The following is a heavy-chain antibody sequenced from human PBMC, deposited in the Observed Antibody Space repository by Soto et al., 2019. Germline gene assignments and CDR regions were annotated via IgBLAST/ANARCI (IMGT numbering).Heavy chain of an antibody. Sequence: GGSLRLSCAASGFTFSSYGMHWVRQAPGKGLEWVAVISYDGSNKYYADSVKGRFTISRDNSKNTLYLQMNSLRAEDTAVYYCASGPYDSSGYIYWGQGTLVTVSS. D-gene: IGHD3-22*01. CDR1: GFTFSSYG. CDR3: ASGPYDSSGYIY. CDR2: ISYDGSNK. J-gene: IGHJ4*02. V-gene: IGHV3-30*03.